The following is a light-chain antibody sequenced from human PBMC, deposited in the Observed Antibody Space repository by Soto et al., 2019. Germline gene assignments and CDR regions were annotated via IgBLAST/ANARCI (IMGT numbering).Light chain of an antibody. V-gene: IGKV1-5*03. Sequence: IQMTQSPAPLSAFIGGSVTIPSRALQGVSYWVALSQQRPGKLNIVLIYRASSVGSGVPSRVSGSGFGTEFTLTISSLQPDDFATYYCQQYNNYPVTFGQGTKVDIK. J-gene: IGKJ2*01. CDR1: QGVSYW. CDR2: RAS. CDR3: QQYNNYPVT.